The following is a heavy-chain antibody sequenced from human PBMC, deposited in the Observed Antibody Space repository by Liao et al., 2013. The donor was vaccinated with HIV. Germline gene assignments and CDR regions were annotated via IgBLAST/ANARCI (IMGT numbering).Heavy chain of an antibody. Sequence: LLKPSQTLSLTCAVSGGSISSGGYSWSWIRQPPGKGLEWIGYIYRSGSTHYTPSLKSRVTMSLDRSRNQFSLKLRSVTAADTAVYYCARAVSSDNYHDAFVYLGPRDNGHRLF. J-gene: IGHJ3*02. CDR2: IYRSGST. V-gene: IGHV4-30-2*01. CDR1: GGSISSGGYS. D-gene: IGHD3-22*01. CDR3: ARAVSSDNYHDAFVY.